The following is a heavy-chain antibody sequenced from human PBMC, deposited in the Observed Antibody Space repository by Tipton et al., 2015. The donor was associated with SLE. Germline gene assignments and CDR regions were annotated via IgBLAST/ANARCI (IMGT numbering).Heavy chain of an antibody. CDR3: ARGRELGRDDAFDI. J-gene: IGHJ3*02. CDR1: GGSFSGYY. D-gene: IGHD1-1*01. CDR2: INHSGST. V-gene: IGHV4-34*01. Sequence: TLSLTCAVYGGSFSGYYWSWIRQPPGKGLEWIGEINHSGSTNYNPSLKSRVTISVDTSKNQFSLKLSSVTAADTAVYYCARGRELGRDDAFDIWGQGTMVTVSP.